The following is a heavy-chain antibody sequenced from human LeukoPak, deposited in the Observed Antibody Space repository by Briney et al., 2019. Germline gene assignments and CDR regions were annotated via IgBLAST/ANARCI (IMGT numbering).Heavy chain of an antibody. J-gene: IGHJ4*02. CDR3: ARDALRAVLGHGTSCCLFDY. CDR2: ISSSGSNI. CDR1: GFTFSSYE. V-gene: IGHV3-48*03. Sequence: PGGSLRLSCAASGFTFSSYEMNWVRQAPGKGLEWVSYISSSGSNIYYADSVKGRFTISRDNAKNSLYLQMNSLRAEDTAVYYCARDALRAVLGHGTSCCLFDYWGQGTLVTVSS. D-gene: IGHD2-2*01.